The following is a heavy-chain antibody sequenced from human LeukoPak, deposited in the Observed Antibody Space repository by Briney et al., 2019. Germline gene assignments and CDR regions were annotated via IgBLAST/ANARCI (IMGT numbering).Heavy chain of an antibody. D-gene: IGHD5-24*01. J-gene: IGHJ4*02. CDR1: GFSLSNFG. CDR2: LLYDGNTK. Sequence: GGSLRLSCAASGFSLSNFGMHWVRQAPGKGLGWVAALLYDGNTKHYADSVKGRFTISRDISKNTFYLQMNSLTAEDTAVYYCARWLELMRNFDWWGQGTLVTVSS. V-gene: IGHV3-33*01. CDR3: ARWLELMRNFDW.